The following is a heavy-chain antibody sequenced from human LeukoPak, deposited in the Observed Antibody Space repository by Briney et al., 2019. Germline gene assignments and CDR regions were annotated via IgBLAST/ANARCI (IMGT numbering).Heavy chain of an antibody. J-gene: IGHJ4*02. CDR1: GGSISSGDYY. V-gene: IGHV4-61*08. CDR2: IYNSGST. Sequence: SQTLSLTCTVSGGSISSGDYYWSWIRQPPGKGLEWIGYIYNSGSTNYNPSLKSRVTISVDTSKNQFSLKLSSMTAADTAVYYCARDPSGYFNYWGQGTLATVSS. CDR3: ARDPSGYFNY. D-gene: IGHD3-22*01.